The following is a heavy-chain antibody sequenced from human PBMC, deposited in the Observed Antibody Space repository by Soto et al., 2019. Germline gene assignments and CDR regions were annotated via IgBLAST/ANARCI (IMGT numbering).Heavy chain of an antibody. V-gene: IGHV3-30*18. Sequence: PGGSLRLSCAASGFTFSSYGMHWVRQAPGKGLEWVAVISYDGSNKYYADSVKGRFTISRDNSKNTLYLQMNSLRAEDTAVYYCAKDSTGNWYFDLWGRGTLVTVSS. CDR2: ISYDGSNK. J-gene: IGHJ2*01. CDR1: GFTFSSYG. D-gene: IGHD3-10*01. CDR3: AKDSTGNWYFDL.